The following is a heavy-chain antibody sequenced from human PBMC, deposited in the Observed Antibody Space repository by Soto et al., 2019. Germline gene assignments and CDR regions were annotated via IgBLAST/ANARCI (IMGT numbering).Heavy chain of an antibody. V-gene: IGHV5-51*01. CDR1: GYSFTSYW. D-gene: IGHD3-3*01. CDR3: ARHYYDFWSGYPYYYYGMDV. CDR2: IYPGDSDT. J-gene: IGHJ6*02. Sequence: GESLKISCKGSGYSFTSYWIGWVRQMPGKGLEWMGIIYPGDSDTRYSPSFQGQVTISADKSISTAYLQWSSLKASDTAMYYCARHYYDFWSGYPYYYYGMDVWGQGTTVTVSS.